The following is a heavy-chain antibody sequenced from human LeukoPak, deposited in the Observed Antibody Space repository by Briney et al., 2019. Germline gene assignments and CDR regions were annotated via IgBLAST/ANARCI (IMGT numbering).Heavy chain of an antibody. CDR1: GGSIRSYY. Sequence: SETLSLTCTVSGGSIRSYYWNWIRQPPGKGLEWIGYIYYSGNTKYNPSLESRVTISVDTSKNQFSLKLRSVTAADTAVYYCARGMPQGWVHWFDPWGQGTLVTVSS. CDR2: IYYSGNT. D-gene: IGHD1-26*01. CDR3: ARGMPQGWVHWFDP. J-gene: IGHJ5*02. V-gene: IGHV4-59*01.